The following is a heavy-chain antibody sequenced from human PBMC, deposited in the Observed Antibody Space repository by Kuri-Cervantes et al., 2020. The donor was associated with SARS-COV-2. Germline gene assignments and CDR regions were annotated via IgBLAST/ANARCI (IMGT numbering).Heavy chain of an antibody. Sequence: CSVSGYSISSGHCWGWIRQPPGKGLEWIGSVFYDGRTYYNPSLKSRVTVSVDTSKNQFSLKVNSVTAADTAVYYCARDKGTYKKSYYYYYYMDVWGKGTTVTVSS. J-gene: IGHJ6*03. CDR3: ARDKGTYKKSYYYYYYMDV. CDR1: GYSISSGHC. V-gene: IGHV4-38-2*02. D-gene: IGHD1-14*01. CDR2: VFYDGRT.